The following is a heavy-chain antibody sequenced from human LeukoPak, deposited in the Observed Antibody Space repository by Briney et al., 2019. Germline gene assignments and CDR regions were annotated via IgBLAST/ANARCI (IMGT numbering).Heavy chain of an antibody. V-gene: IGHV3-43*01. CDR3: ARSLPEQLVLG. CDR2: ISWDGGST. CDR1: GFTFDDYT. J-gene: IGHJ4*02. Sequence: GGSLRLSCAASGFTFDDYTMHWVRQAPGKGLEWVSLISWDGGSTYYADSVKGRFTISRDNAKNSLYLQMNSLRAEDTAVYYCARSLPEQLVLGWGQGTLVTVSS. D-gene: IGHD6-6*01.